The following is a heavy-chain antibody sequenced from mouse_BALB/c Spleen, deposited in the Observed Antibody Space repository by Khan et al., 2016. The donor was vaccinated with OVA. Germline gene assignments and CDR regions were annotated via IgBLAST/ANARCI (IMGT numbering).Heavy chain of an antibody. CDR2: INTYTGEP. D-gene: IGHD2-10*01. Sequence: QFQLVQSGPELKKPGETVKISCKASGYTFTNYGMNWVKQSPGKALKWMGWINTYTGEPTYADDFKGRFAFSLETSASTAYLQINNLTNEDTATYFCARPPYFSYTLDYWGQGTSVTVSS. CDR3: ARPPYFSYTLDY. V-gene: IGHV9-3-1*01. CDR1: GYTFTNYG. J-gene: IGHJ4*01.